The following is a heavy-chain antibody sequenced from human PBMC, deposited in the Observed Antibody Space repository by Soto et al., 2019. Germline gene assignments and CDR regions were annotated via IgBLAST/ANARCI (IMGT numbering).Heavy chain of an antibody. Sequence: EVQLVESGGALVQPGGSLRLSCAGSGFSFSTYSIHWVRQAPGKGPEYVAVINNIGATTYYADSVKGRFTISRDNYKNTAFLQMGSLRDEDMAVYFCAREAGTPGLLYFDLWGRDTLVTVSS. V-gene: IGHV3-64*07. CDR3: AREAGTPGLLYFDL. CDR2: INNIGATT. J-gene: IGHJ2*01. D-gene: IGHD1-1*01. CDR1: GFSFSTYS.